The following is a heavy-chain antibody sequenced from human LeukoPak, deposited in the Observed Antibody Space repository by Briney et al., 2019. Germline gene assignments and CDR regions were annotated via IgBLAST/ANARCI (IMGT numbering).Heavy chain of an antibody. D-gene: IGHD3-16*02. V-gene: IGHV4-34*01. J-gene: IGHJ4*02. CDR3: ARERYQLSYYFDY. CDR1: GGSFSNYY. CDR2: INQSGVS. Sequence: SETLSLTCAVYGGSFSNYYWSWIRQPPGKGLEWIGEINQSGVSNYNPSLKSRVTISVDTSKSQFSLKLSSVTAADTAVYYCARERYQLSYYFDYWGQGTLVTVSS.